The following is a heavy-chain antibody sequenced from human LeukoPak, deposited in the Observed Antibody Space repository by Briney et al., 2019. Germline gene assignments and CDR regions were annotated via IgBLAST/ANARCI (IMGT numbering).Heavy chain of an antibody. CDR3: ATPYSYGYYFDS. CDR1: GFTFSNYD. CDR2: ISYDGSNK. D-gene: IGHD5-18*01. V-gene: IGHV3-30*03. J-gene: IGHJ4*02. Sequence: PGGSLRLSCATPGFTFSNYDMHWVRQAPGKGLEWVAVISYDGSNKYFADSVKGRFTISRDNSKNTLYLQMNSLRAEDTAVYYCATPYSYGYYFDSWGQGTLVTVSS.